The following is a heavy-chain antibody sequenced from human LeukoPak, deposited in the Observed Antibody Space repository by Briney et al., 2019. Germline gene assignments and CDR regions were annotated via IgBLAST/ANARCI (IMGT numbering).Heavy chain of an antibody. V-gene: IGHV1-69*08. D-gene: IGHD6-13*01. CDR2: IIPILGDT. J-gene: IGHJ4*02. CDR1: GGTFSSYT. Sequence: SVNVSCKASGGTFSSYTISWVRQAPGQGLEWMGRIIPILGDTHYAQKFQGRVTITADKSTSTAYMELSRLRSEDTAVYYCARGQDIAASGTHYDDYWGQGTLVTVSS. CDR3: ARGQDIAASGTHYDDY.